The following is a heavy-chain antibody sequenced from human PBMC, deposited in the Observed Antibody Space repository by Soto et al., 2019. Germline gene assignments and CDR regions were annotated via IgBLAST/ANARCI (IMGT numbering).Heavy chain of an antibody. J-gene: IGHJ4*02. V-gene: IGHV1-69*02. CDR3: GGGGGGYYDILTGLDY. CDR1: GGTFSSYT. D-gene: IGHD3-9*01. Sequence: QVQLVQSGAEVKKPGSSVKVSCKASGGTFSSYTISWVRQAPGQGLEWMGRIIPILGIANYAQKFQGRVTITADKSTSTAYMGLSSLRSEATAVYYGGGGGGGYYDILTGLDYWGQGTLVTVSS. CDR2: IIPILGIA.